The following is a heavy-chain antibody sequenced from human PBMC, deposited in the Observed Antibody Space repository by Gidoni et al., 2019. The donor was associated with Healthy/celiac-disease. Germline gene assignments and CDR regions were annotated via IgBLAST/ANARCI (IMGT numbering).Heavy chain of an antibody. D-gene: IGHD2-15*01. Sequence: QLQLQESGPGLVKPSETLSLTCTVSGGSISSSSDHWGWIRQPPGKGLGWSGSIYYSGSTYYNPSLKSRVTISVDTSKDQFSLKLSSVTAADTAVYCCARRVVVVAATPGDWFDPWGQGTLVTVSS. CDR2: IYYSGST. J-gene: IGHJ5*02. V-gene: IGHV4-39*01. CDR3: ARRVVVVAATPGDWFDP. CDR1: GGSISSSSDH.